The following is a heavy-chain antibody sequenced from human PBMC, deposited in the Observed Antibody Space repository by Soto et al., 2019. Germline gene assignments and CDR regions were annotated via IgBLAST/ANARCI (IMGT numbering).Heavy chain of an antibody. CDR1: GFSISRDYY. CDR2: VHHTGAT. J-gene: IGHJ4*02. V-gene: IGHV4-38-2*02. Sequence: VSGFSISRDYYWGWIRQPPGRGLEWIGNVHHTGATDYTPSLRTRVTISLDTSKNQFSLKLTSVTAADTAVYYCARDRSGGSYTYWGQGILVTVSS. CDR3: ARDRSGGSYTY. D-gene: IGHD1-26*01.